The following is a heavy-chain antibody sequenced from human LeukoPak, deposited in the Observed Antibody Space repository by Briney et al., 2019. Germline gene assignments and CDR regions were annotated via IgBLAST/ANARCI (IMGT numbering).Heavy chain of an antibody. D-gene: IGHD3-10*01. CDR3: ARGPSGASGHDY. V-gene: IGHV4-4*07. CDR1: GVAITSNY. Sequence: SETLSLTCTVSGVAITSNYWSWIRQPAGKGLEWIGRVFSSGSTGYNPSLKSRVTMSVDTSNNQFSLKVTSLTAADTAVYYCARGPSGASGHDYWGQGTLVSVSS. J-gene: IGHJ4*02. CDR2: VFSSGST.